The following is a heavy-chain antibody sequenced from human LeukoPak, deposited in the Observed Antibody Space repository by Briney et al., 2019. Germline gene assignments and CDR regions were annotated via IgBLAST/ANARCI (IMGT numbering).Heavy chain of an antibody. CDR1: GFTFSDYY. CDR2: ISSSGSTI. V-gene: IGHV3-11*04. D-gene: IGHD2-15*01. CDR3: ARIDRLSQRIQDYFDY. Sequence: PGGSLRLSCAASGFTFSDYYMSWIRQAPGKGLEWVSYISSSGSTIYYADSVKGRFTISRDNAKNSLYLQMNSLRAEDTAVYYCARIDRLSQRIQDYFDYLGQGNLVTGSS. J-gene: IGHJ4*01.